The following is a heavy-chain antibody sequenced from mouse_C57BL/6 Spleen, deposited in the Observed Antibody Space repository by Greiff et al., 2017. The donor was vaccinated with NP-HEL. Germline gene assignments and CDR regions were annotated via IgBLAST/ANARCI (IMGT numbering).Heavy chain of an antibody. V-gene: IGHV5-17*01. CDR3: ARPNSNYGYFDD. CDR1: GFTFSDYG. Sequence: EVMLVESGGGLVKPGGSLKLSCAASGFTFSDYGMHWVRQAPETGLEWVAYISSGSSTIYYADTVKGRFTISRDNAKNTLFLQMTSLRSEDTAMYYCARPNSNYGYFDDWGKGTTLTVSS. CDR2: ISSGSSTI. J-gene: IGHJ2*01. D-gene: IGHD2-5*01.